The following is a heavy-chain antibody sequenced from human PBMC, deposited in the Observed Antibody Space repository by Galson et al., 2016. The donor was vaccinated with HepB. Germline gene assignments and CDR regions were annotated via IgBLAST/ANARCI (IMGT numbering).Heavy chain of an antibody. J-gene: IGHJ4*02. V-gene: IGHV5-51*01. Sequence: QSGAEVKKPGESLKISCKGSGNSFINRWIGWVRQMPGKGLEWMGLINPADSGTAYSPSFQGQVTFSVDQSSTTAYLQWSSLKSSDTAMYYCARHPGRPAGSLDYGGQGTLVTVSS. CDR1: GNSFINRW. CDR3: ARHPGRPAGSLDY. D-gene: IGHD6-19*01. CDR2: INPADSGT.